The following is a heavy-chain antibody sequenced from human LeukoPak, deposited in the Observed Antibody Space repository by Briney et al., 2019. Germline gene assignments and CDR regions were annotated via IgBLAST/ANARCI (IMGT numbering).Heavy chain of an antibody. Sequence: GGSLRLSCAASGFIFSNAWMSWVRQAPGKGLEWVAVISYDGSNKYHVDSVKGRFTISRDNSKNTLYLQMNSLRAEDTAVYYCAKDRLGSSSTFFDYWGQGTLVTVSS. D-gene: IGHD2-2*01. J-gene: IGHJ4*02. CDR2: ISYDGSNK. CDR3: AKDRLGSSSTFFDY. CDR1: GFIFSNAW. V-gene: IGHV3-30*18.